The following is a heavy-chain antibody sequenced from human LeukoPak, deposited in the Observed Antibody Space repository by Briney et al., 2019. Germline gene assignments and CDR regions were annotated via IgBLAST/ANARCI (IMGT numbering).Heavy chain of an antibody. CDR3: ASTVGTAIPSYGMDV. CDR1: GFTFSDYY. CDR2: ISSSSSYI. Sequence: GGSLRLSCAASGFTFSDYYMSWIRQAPGKGLEWVSSISSSSSYIYYADSVKGRFTISRDNAKNSLYLQMNSLRAEDTAVYYCASTVGTAIPSYGMDVWGQGTTVTVSS. J-gene: IGHJ6*02. V-gene: IGHV3-11*06. D-gene: IGHD2-2*02.